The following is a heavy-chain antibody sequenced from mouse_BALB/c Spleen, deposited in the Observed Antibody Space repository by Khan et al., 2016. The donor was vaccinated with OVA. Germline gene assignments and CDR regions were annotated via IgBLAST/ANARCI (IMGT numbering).Heavy chain of an antibody. CDR2: IDPANGNT. CDR3: ARMARK. V-gene: IGHV14-3*02. Sequence: VQLKESGAELVKPGASVKLSCTASGFNLKDTYMPWVKQRPEQGLEWIGRIDPANGNTKYDPKLQGKATITADTSSNTAYLQLSSLTSEDTAVYYCARMARKWGQGTTLTVSS. J-gene: IGHJ2*01. CDR1: GFNLKDTY.